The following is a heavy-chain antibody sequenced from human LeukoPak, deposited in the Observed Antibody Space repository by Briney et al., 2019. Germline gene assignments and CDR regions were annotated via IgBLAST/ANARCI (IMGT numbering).Heavy chain of an antibody. CDR2: ISDNGANT. J-gene: IGHJ3*02. V-gene: IGHV3-23*01. Sequence: PGGSLRLSCAASGFAFSTYAMHWVRQAPRKGLEWMSTISDNGANTYYADSVKGRFTISRDTSKNTLYLQLNSLRAEDTAVYYCAKLSLLANLYYYDSSIDIWGQGTVVTFSS. D-gene: IGHD3-22*01. CDR1: GFAFSTYA. CDR3: AKLSLLANLYYYDSSIDI.